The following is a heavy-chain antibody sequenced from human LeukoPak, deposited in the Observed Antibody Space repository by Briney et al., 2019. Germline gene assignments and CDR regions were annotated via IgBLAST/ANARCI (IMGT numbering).Heavy chain of an antibody. Sequence: ASVKVSCKASGYTFTGYYMHWVRQAPGQGLEWMGWINPNSGGTNYAQKFQGRVTMTRDTSISTAYMELSRLRAEDTALYYCAKDIKRYCTNGVCYIAQAFDYWGQGTLVTVSS. J-gene: IGHJ4*02. CDR1: GYTFTGYY. CDR3: AKDIKRYCTNGVCYIAQAFDY. V-gene: IGHV1-2*02. CDR2: INPNSGGT. D-gene: IGHD2-8*01.